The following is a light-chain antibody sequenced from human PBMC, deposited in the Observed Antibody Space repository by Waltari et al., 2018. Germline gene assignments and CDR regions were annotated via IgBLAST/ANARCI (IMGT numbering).Light chain of an antibody. V-gene: IGKV1-5*03. CDR1: QNINTW. CDR2: RAS. J-gene: IGKJ1*01. CDR3: QQYNSYSQT. Sequence: IQMTQFPSTLSASVGDRVTITCRASQNINTWLAWYQQKPGQVPKLLIYRASNLQTGVPSRFSGSGSGTEFTLAISSLQPDDFATYYCQQYNSYSQTFGQGTKVEV.